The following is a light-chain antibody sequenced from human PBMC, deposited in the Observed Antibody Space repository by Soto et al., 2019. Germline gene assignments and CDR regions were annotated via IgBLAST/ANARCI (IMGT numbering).Light chain of an antibody. CDR1: QSVNTN. V-gene: IGKV3-20*01. CDR2: GAS. Sequence: EIVLTQSPATLSVSPWERATLSCRASQSVNTNLAWYQQKPGEAPRVLIYGASSRATGIPDRFSGSGSGTDFTLTISRLEPEDFAVYYCQQYGSTFGQGTRLEIK. CDR3: QQYGST. J-gene: IGKJ5*01.